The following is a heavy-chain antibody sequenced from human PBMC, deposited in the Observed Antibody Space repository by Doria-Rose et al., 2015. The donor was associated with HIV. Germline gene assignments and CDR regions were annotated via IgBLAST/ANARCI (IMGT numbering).Heavy chain of an antibody. J-gene: IGHJ6*03. CDR1: GFSFESYA. Sequence: VQLVQSGGGLVQPGRSLRLSCVGSGFSFESYAMHWVRLAPGKGLEWVAVISSDSRARGSADSVEGRCNISRDNAKKSVYLEMRTLRPEDTAFYYGAKAPIMGPKYSCYMDVWGKGTSVTVSS. D-gene: IGHD1-26*01. V-gene: IGHV3-9*01. CDR2: ISSDSRAR. CDR3: AKAPIMGPKYSCYMDV.